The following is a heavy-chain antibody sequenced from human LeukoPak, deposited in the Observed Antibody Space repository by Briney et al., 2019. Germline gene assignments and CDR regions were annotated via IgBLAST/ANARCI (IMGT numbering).Heavy chain of an antibody. CDR1: GFTFSSFG. V-gene: IGHV3-23*01. Sequence: GGSLRLSCAASGFTFSSFGLSWVRQAPGKGLEWVSAISGSGGSTYCADSVKGGFTISRDNSKNTLYLQMNSLRAEDTALYYCAGGPGVYYYGMDVWGQGTSVTVSS. J-gene: IGHJ6*02. CDR2: ISGSGGST. CDR3: AGGPGVYYYGMDV.